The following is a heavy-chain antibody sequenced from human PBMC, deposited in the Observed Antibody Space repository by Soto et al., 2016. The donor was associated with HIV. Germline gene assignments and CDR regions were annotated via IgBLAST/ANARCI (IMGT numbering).Heavy chain of an antibody. J-gene: IGHJ3*02. V-gene: IGHV3-74*01. CDR2: IDGDGSDT. Sequence: EVQLVESGGGLVQPGGSLRLSCAGSRLIFRNYWIYWVRQAPGKGLVWVSRIDGDGSDTSYADSVKGRFTTSRDNAKNTVYLEMNSLRVEDTAVYFCARSFVGRGQALDIWGQGTLVTVSS. CDR3: ARSFVGRGQALDI. D-gene: IGHD3-10*01. CDR1: RLIFRNYW.